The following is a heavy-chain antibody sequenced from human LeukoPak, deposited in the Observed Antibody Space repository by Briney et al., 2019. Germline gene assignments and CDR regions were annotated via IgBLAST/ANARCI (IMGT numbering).Heavy chain of an antibody. CDR3: ATTSDNTAYYFDY. V-gene: IGHV3-30-3*01. CDR2: ISYDGSNK. CDR1: GFTFSSYA. Sequence: GGSLRLSCAASGFTFSSYAMHWVRQAPGKGLEWVAVISYDGSNKYYADSVKGRFTISRDNSKNTLYLQMNNLRAEDTAVYYCATTSDNTAYYFDYWGQGTLVTVSS. D-gene: IGHD5-18*01. J-gene: IGHJ4*02.